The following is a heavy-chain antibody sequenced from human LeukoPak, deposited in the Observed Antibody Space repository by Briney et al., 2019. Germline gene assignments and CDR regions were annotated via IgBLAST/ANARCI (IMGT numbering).Heavy chain of an antibody. Sequence: GGSLRLSCATSGFTFGDYALSWVRQAPGKGLEWVGFTGSKAYAGPPEYAASVKGRFSISRDDSKTIVYLQMNSLTAEDTAVYSCTRTARDPAMWGQGTMVTVSS. CDR1: GFTFGDYA. CDR3: TRTARDPAM. CDR2: TGSKAYAGPP. J-gene: IGHJ3*02. V-gene: IGHV3-49*04.